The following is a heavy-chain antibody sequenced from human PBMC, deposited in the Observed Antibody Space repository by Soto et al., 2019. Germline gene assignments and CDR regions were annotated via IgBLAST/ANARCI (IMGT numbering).Heavy chain of an antibody. Sequence: SGGSLRLSCAASGFTFSSYSMNWVRQAPGKGLEWVSYISSSSSTIYYADSVKGRFTISRDNAKNSLYLQMNSLRDEDTAVYYCARDKRGYSYGTFDYWGQGTLVTVSS. D-gene: IGHD5-18*01. CDR1: GFTFSSYS. CDR3: ARDKRGYSYGTFDY. J-gene: IGHJ4*02. V-gene: IGHV3-48*02. CDR2: ISSSSSTI.